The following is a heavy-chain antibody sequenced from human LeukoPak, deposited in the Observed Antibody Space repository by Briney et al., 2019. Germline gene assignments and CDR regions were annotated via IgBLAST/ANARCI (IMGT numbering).Heavy chain of an antibody. J-gene: IGHJ3*02. D-gene: IGHD6-13*01. V-gene: IGHV3-21*01. Sequence: PGGSLRLSCAASGFTFTTHTMNWVRQAPGKGLEGGSAIGIDTITIYYADSGKGRFTISRDSTKNSLYPQMSSLRADDTAVFYCARSVMAAGATGAFDIWGQGTTVTVSS. CDR1: GFTFTTHT. CDR3: ARSVMAAGATGAFDI. CDR2: IGIDTITI.